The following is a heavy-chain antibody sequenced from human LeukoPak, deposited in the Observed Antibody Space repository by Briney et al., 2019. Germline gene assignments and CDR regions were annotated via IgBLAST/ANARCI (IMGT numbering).Heavy chain of an antibody. CDR2: IYWDDDK. CDR3: VSLVRAAILFDT. J-gene: IGHJ5*02. D-gene: IGHD3-16*02. V-gene: IGHV2-5*02. CDR1: GFSLTSGEG. Sequence: SGPTLVNPTQTLTLTCTFSGFSLTSGEGVGWIRQPPGKALEWLTLIYWDDDKRYSPSLQTRLTITKDTSKNQVVLTMTNMDPVDTATYFCVSLVRAAILFDTWGQGILVTVSS.